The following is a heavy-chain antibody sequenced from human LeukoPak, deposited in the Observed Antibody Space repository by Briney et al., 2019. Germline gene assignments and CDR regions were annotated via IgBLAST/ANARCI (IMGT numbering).Heavy chain of an antibody. CDR3: ARDRVVVAATQDYYYHGMDV. CDR2: ISAYSGNT. J-gene: IGHJ6*02. V-gene: IGHV1-18*01. D-gene: IGHD2-15*01. Sequence: ASVKVSCKASGYSFATYGVSWVRQAPGQGLEWMGWISAYSGNTNYAQKVQGRVTMTTDTSTSTAYMELRSLRSDDTAVYYCARDRVVVAATQDYYYHGMDVWGQGTTVTVSS. CDR1: GYSFATYG.